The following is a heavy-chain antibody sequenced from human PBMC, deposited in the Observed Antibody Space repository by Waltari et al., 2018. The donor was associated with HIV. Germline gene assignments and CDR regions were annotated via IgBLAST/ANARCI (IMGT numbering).Heavy chain of an antibody. J-gene: IGHJ4*02. Sequence: EVQLLQSGGGLAQPGGSLRLSCAASGFTFSSYAMTWVRQAPGKGLKWVSSISGSGGSSFFADSVKGRLTISRDNSKNTVFLQMNSLTVEDTAVYFCAKGDWNYFLDSWGQGTLVTVSS. CDR2: ISGSGGSS. CDR3: AKGDWNYFLDS. CDR1: GFTFSSYA. D-gene: IGHD1-7*01. V-gene: IGHV3-23*01.